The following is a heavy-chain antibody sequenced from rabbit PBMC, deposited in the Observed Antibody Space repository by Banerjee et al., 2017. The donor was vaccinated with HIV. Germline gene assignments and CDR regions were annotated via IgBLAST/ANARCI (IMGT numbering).Heavy chain of an antibody. D-gene: IGHD4-1*01. J-gene: IGHJ4*01. CDR1: GFSFTSIT. CDR3: ARDLAGVIGWNFNL. CDR2: IYTGSSNNI. V-gene: IGHV1S40*01. Sequence: QSLEESGGDLVKPGASLTLTCTASGFSFTSITMCWVRQAPGKGLQWIACIYTGSSNNIWYASWANGRFTISKTSSTTVTLQMTSLTAADTATYFCARDLAGVIGWNFNLWGQGTLVTVS.